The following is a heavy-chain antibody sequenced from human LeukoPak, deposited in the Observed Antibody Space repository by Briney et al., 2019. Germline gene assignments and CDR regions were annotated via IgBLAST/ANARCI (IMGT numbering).Heavy chain of an antibody. J-gene: IGHJ4*02. V-gene: IGHV1-18*01. CDR1: GYTFTSYG. CDR2: ISAYNGNT. D-gene: IGHD3-3*01. Sequence: ASVNVSCKASGYTFTSYGISWVRQAPGQGLEWMGWISAYNGNTNYAQKLQGRVTMTTDTSTSTFYMELSSLRSEDTAVYYCARVKIFGVVYYFDYWGQGTLVTVSS. CDR3: ARVKIFGVVYYFDY.